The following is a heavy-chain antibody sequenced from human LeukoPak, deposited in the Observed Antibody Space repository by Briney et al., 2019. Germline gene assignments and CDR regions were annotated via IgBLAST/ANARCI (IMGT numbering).Heavy chain of an antibody. J-gene: IGHJ6*03. V-gene: IGHV4-39*07. CDR3: ARDGGYCSSTSCYHYYYMDV. CDR2: IYYSGST. D-gene: IGHD2-2*01. Sequence: SETLSLTCTVSGGSISSGSYYWSWIRQPPGKGLEWIGSIYYSGSTYYNPSLKSRVTISVDTSKNQFSLKLSSVTAADTAVYYCARDGGYCSSTSCYHYYYMDVWGKGTTVTVSS. CDR1: GGSISSGSYY.